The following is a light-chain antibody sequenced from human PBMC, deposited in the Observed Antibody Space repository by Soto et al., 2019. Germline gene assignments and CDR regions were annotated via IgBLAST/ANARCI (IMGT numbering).Light chain of an antibody. CDR2: GAS. Sequence: EIGLTQSPGTLSLSPGERATLSCRASQSVSPYLAWYQHKPGQAPRLLIYGASSRATGIPDRFSGSGSGTDFTLTISRLEPEDFAVYFCQQYGSSPPVTFGPGTKVDIK. J-gene: IGKJ3*01. V-gene: IGKV3-20*01. CDR3: QQYGSSPPVT. CDR1: QSVSPY.